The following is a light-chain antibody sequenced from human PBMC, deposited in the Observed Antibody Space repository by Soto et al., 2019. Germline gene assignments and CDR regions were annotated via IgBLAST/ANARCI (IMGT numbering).Light chain of an antibody. CDR1: QSVSSSY. J-gene: IGKJ5*01. Sequence: EIVMTQSPATLSVSPGERATLSCRASQSVSSSYLAWYQQKPGQAPRLLIYGASTRATGIPDRFSGDGSVTHFTLTISRLEAEDFVMYYCQQYGSSPVTFGQGTRLEI. V-gene: IGKV3-20*01. CDR2: GAS. CDR3: QQYGSSPVT.